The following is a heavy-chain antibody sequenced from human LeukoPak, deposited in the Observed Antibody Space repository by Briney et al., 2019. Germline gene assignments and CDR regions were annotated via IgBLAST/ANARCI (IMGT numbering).Heavy chain of an antibody. J-gene: IGHJ5*02. CDR3: ARGAAAGTTPYNWFDP. CDR2: ISSSGSTI. CDR1: GFTFSSYE. V-gene: IGHV3-48*03. Sequence: GGSLRLSCAASGFTFSSYEMNWVRQAPGKGLEWVSYISSSGSTIYYADSVKGRFTISRDNAKNSLYMQMNSLRAEDTAVYYCARGAAAGTTPYNWFDPWGQGTLVTVSS. D-gene: IGHD6-13*01.